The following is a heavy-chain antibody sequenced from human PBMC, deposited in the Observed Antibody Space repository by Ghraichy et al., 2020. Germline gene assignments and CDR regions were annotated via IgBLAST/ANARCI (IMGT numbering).Heavy chain of an antibody. D-gene: IGHD1-26*01. CDR3: ARDPTLGAPGNCDH. CDR1: GFTFSSYI. CDR2: MSPDGGIK. V-gene: IGHV3-30*04. Sequence: LSLTCAASGFTFSSYILHWVRQVPGKGLEWVAVMSPDGGIKIYADSVKDRFTISRDNAKNTMYLELNDLRAEDTARYYRARDPTLGAPGNCDHWGQGILGTVSS. J-gene: IGHJ4*02.